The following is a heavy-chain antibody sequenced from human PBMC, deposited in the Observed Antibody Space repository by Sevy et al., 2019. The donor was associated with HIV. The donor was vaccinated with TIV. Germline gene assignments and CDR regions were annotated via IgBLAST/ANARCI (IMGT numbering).Heavy chain of an antibody. J-gene: IGHJ4*02. CDR3: ATRDVDTAMVPFDY. V-gene: IGHV1-18*01. Sequence: ASVKVSCKASGYTFTSYGISWVRQAPGQGLEWMGWISAYNGNTNYAQKLQGRVTMTTDKSTSTAYMELRSLRSDDTAVYYCATRDVDTAMVPFDYWGQGTLVTVSS. CDR2: ISAYNGNT. CDR1: GYTFTSYG. D-gene: IGHD5-18*01.